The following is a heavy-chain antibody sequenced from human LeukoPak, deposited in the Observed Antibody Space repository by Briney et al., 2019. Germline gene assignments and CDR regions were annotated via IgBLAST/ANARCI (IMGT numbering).Heavy chain of an antibody. V-gene: IGHV3-48*03. CDR1: GFAFTTYE. CDR3: ARGGYSGYEYDY. Sequence: PGGSLRLSCSASGFAFTTYEMNWVRQAPGKGLEWVSYISSSGSTIFYADSVKGRFTISRYNAKNSLYLQMNSLRVEDTAVYYCARGGYSGYEYDYWGQGTLVTVSS. J-gene: IGHJ4*02. D-gene: IGHD5-12*01. CDR2: ISSSGSTI.